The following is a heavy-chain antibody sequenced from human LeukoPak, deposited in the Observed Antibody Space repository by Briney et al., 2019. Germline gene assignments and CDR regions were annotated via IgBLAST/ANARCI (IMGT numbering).Heavy chain of an antibody. CDR1: GFTFSDYY. CDR3: ARAGVVPAAMYSDY. CDR2: ISGSSGHT. V-gene: IGHV3-11*06. Sequence: GGSLRLSCAASGFTFSDYYMSWIRQAPGKGPEWVSFISGSSGHTQYGDSVKGRFTISRDNAKNTLYLQMSSLRAEDTAVYYCARAGVVPAAMYSDYWGQGTLVTVSS. J-gene: IGHJ4*02. D-gene: IGHD2-2*01.